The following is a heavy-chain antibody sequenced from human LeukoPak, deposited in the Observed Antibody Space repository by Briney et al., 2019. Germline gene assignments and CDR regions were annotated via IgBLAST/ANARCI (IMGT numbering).Heavy chain of an antibody. CDR3: ARLTTTVTTPFDY. V-gene: IGHV3-21*01. CDR1: GFTFSDYE. Sequence: GGSLILSCAASGFTFSDYEMNWVRQAPGKGLEWVSSISSSSSYIYYADSVKGRFTISRDNAKNSLYLQMNSLRAEDTAVYYCARLTTTVTTPFDYWGQGTLVTVSS. D-gene: IGHD4-17*01. CDR2: ISSSSSYI. J-gene: IGHJ4*02.